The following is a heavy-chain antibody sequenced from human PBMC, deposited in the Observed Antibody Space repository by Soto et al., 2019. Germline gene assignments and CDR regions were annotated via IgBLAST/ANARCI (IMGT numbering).Heavy chain of an antibody. D-gene: IGHD3-16*01. Sequence: QVHLVESGGGEVRPGGSLRLSCAASGFSFSKYAIHWVHQAPGKGLEWVAVISYDGSDKYYADSVRGRFTLSRDNPKNTVYMQMDRLRPEDAAVYYCAKDEDFGPFDYWGQGTLVTVSS. V-gene: IGHV3-30*18. CDR3: AKDEDFGPFDY. J-gene: IGHJ4*02. CDR1: GFSFSKYA. CDR2: ISYDGSDK.